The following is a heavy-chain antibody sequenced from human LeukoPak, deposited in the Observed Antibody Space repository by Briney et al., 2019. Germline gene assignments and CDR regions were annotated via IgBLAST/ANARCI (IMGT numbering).Heavy chain of an antibody. Sequence: SGGSLRLSCTASGFNFNSFWMSWVRKPPGKGLEWVANIKEDGTQKRYVDSVKGRFTISRDNAKNSMHLQMNGLRDDDTAVYYCARPRLIGEVLDYWGRGTLVTVSS. CDR3: ARPRLIGEVLDY. D-gene: IGHD3-10*01. V-gene: IGHV3-7*01. J-gene: IGHJ4*01. CDR1: GFNFNSFW. CDR2: IKEDGTQK.